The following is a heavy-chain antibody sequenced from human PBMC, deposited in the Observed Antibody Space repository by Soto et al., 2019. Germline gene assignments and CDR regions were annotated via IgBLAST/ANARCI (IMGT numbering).Heavy chain of an antibody. CDR1: GFTFSSYG. CDR2: IWYDGSNK. D-gene: IGHD2-15*01. Sequence: GGSLRLSCAASGFTFSSYGMHWVRQAPGKGLEWVAVIWYDGSNKYYADSVKGRFTISRDNSKNTLYLQMNSLRAEDTAVYYCARGYCSGGSCWNFDYWGQGTLVTVSS. CDR3: ARGYCSGGSCWNFDY. V-gene: IGHV3-33*01. J-gene: IGHJ4*02.